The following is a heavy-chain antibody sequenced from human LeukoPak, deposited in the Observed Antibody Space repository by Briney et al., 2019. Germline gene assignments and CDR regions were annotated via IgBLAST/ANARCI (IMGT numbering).Heavy chain of an antibody. J-gene: IGHJ6*02. CDR3: ARDRRLVTGDYGMDV. CDR1: GGSISSGDYY. Sequence: SETLSLTCTVSGGSISSGDYYWSWIRQPPGKGLEWIGYIYYGGTTHYIPPLKSRVTISEDTSKNQFSLKLSSVTAADTAVYYCARDRRLVTGDYGMDVWGQGTTVTVSS. CDR2: IYYGGTT. V-gene: IGHV4-30-4*01. D-gene: IGHD6-19*01.